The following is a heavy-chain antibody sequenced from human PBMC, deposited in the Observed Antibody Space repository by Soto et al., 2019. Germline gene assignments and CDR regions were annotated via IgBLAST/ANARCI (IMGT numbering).Heavy chain of an antibody. CDR1: GGSFSGYY. CDR2: INHSGTI. V-gene: IGHV4-34*01. CDR3: ARADRTLVTSYSLDV. Sequence: SETLSLTCAVYGGSFSGYYWTWIRQPPGKGLEWMGEINHSGTINFNPSLKSRLTISLDTSKKHFSLKLSSVTDADTAAYYCARADRTLVTSYSLDVWGQGTTVTV. J-gene: IGHJ6*02. D-gene: IGHD2-21*02.